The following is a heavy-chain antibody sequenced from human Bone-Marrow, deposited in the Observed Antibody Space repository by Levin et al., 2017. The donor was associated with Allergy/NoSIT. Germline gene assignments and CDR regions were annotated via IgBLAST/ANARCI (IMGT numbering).Heavy chain of an antibody. V-gene: IGHV1-2*02. CDR2: ISPNSGGT. D-gene: IGHD5-12*01. CDR1: GYTFTTYY. J-gene: IGHJ4*02. CDR3: ARIEASVATLGD. Sequence: AASVKVSCKASGYTFTTYYIHWVRQAPGQGLEWMGWISPNSGGTIYAQKFQGRVTMTRDTSISTAYMDLSSLRSDDTAMYYCARIEASVATLGDWGQGTLVTVSS.